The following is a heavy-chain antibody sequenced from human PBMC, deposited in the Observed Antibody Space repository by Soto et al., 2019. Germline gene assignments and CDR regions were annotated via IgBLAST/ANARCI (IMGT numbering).Heavy chain of an antibody. Sequence: SETLSLTCAVYGGSFSGYYWSWIRQPPGKGLEWIGEINHSGSTNYNPSLKSRVTISVDTSKNQFSLKLSSVTAADAAVYYCARGGFEAMYYYYYYGMAVWGQGTTVTVS. CDR2: INHSGST. CDR3: ARGGFEAMYYYYYYGMAV. CDR1: GGSFSGYY. D-gene: IGHD3-9*01. V-gene: IGHV4-34*01. J-gene: IGHJ6*02.